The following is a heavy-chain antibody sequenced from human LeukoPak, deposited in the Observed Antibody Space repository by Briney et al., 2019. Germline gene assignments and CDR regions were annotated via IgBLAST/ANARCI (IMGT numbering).Heavy chain of an antibody. V-gene: IGHV3-21*04. CDR2: ISGSGSTI. Sequence: PEGSLRLSCAASGFTFSSYAMNWVRQAPGKGLEWVSAISGSGSTIYYADSVKGRFTISRDNAKDSLYLQMNSLRAEDTAVYYCASFRGIAVAGTPFDYWGQGTLVTVSS. J-gene: IGHJ4*02. CDR1: GFTFSSYA. CDR3: ASFRGIAVAGTPFDY. D-gene: IGHD6-19*01.